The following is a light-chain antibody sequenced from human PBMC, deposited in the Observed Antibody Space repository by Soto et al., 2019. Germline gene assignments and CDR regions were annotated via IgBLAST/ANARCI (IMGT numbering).Light chain of an antibody. Sequence: QSALTQPASVSGSPGQSITISCTGTSSDVGGYNYVSWYQQHPGKAPKLMIYDVNTRPSGVSNRFSGSKSGNTASLTISGLQAEDEADYYCSSYRSRSGLVFGGGTKLTVL. J-gene: IGLJ2*01. CDR3: SSYRSRSGLV. V-gene: IGLV2-14*03. CDR2: DVN. CDR1: SSDVGGYNY.